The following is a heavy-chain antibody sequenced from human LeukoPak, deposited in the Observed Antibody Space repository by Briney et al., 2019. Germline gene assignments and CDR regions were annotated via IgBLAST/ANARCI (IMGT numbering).Heavy chain of an antibody. J-gene: IGHJ3*02. V-gene: IGHV3-30*04. Sequence: PGRSLRLSCAASGFTFSSYAMHWVRQAPGKGLEWVAVISYDGSNKYYADSVKGRFTISRGNSKNTLYLQMNSLRAEDTAVYYCARDLREGDYYGSGSYYPRHGAFDIWGQGTMVTVSS. CDR1: GFTFSSYA. CDR2: ISYDGSNK. CDR3: ARDLREGDYYGSGSYYPRHGAFDI. D-gene: IGHD3-10*01.